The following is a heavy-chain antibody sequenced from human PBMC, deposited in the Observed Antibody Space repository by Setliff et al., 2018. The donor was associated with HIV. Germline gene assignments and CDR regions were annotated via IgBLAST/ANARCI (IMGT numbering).Heavy chain of an antibody. CDR3: ARMRTDASGLFDY. Sequence: VSGPTLVNPTQTLTLTCTFSGFALRTYGVRVNWIRQPPGKALEWLARIDWDDDKFYSTSLKTRLTISRDTSENQVVLTMTNMNPMDTATYYCARMRTDASGLFDYWGQGILVTVSS. J-gene: IGHJ4*02. CDR1: GFALRTYGVR. V-gene: IGHV2-70*04. D-gene: IGHD6-19*01. CDR2: IDWDDDK.